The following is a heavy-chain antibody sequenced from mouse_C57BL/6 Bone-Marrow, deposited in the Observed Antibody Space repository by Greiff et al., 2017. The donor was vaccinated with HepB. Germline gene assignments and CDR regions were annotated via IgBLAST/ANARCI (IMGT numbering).Heavy chain of an antibody. CDR1: GYTFTSYW. D-gene: IGHD3-2*02. J-gene: IGHJ2*01. CDR3: ARRRGLSSGDY. CDR2: IHPNSGST. V-gene: IGHV1-64*01. Sequence: QVQLQQPGAELVKPGASVKLSCKASGYTFTSYWMHWVKQRTGQGLEWIGMIHPNSGSTHYNEKFKSKATLTVDKSTSTAYMQLSSLTSEDSAVYYCARRRGLSSGDYWGQGTTLTGSS.